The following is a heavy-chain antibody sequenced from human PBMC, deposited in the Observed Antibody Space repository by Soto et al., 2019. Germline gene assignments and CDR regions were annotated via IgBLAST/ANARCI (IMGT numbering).Heavy chain of an antibody. Sequence: LRLSCAVSGFTVSNNYMTWVRQAPGKGLEWVSLIYSSGGTEYADSVRGRFTISRDNSKNTLYLQMNSLKVEDTAVYYCARDPPGIAASGSYNWGQGTLVTVSS. D-gene: IGHD6-13*01. CDR3: ARDPPGIAASGSYN. CDR2: IYSSGGT. CDR1: GFTVSNNY. V-gene: IGHV3-53*01. J-gene: IGHJ4*02.